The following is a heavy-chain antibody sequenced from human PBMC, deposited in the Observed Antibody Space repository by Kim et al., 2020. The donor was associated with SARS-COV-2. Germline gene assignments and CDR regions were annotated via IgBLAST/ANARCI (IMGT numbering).Heavy chain of an antibody. J-gene: IGHJ6*02. CDR2: INHSGST. CDR1: GGSFSGYY. D-gene: IGHD2-2*02. V-gene: IGHV4-34*01. Sequence: SETLSLTCAVYGGSFSGYYWSWIRQPPGKGLEWIGEINHSGSTNYNPSLKSRVTISVDTSKNQFSLKLSSVTAADTAVYYCARGSQLLYANHGAPNYGMDVWGQGTTVTVSS. CDR3: ARGSQLLYANHGAPNYGMDV.